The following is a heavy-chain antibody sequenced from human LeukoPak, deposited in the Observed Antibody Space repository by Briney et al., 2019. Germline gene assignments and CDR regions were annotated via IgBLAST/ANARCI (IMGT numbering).Heavy chain of an antibody. V-gene: IGHV6-1*01. D-gene: IGHD3-9*01. J-gene: IGHJ4*02. CDR1: GDSVSSKSAA. Sequence: SQTLSLTCAISGDSVSSKSAAWNWIRPSPSRGLEWLGRTYYRSKWYTAHAVSVKSRISVNPDTTKHQFSLQLGSVAPEDTAVYYCARAYYDISNGYLDYWGQGTLVIVSS. CDR3: ARAYYDISNGYLDY. CDR2: TYYRSKWYT.